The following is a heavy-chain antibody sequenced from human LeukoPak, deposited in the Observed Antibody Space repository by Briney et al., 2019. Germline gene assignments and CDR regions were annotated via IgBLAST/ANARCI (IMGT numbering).Heavy chain of an antibody. D-gene: IGHD6-13*01. CDR1: GGSVSSSSYH. V-gene: IGHV4-39*07. CDR2: VFYSGST. CDR3: ARGRAKRFGYSSHTQALDV. Sequence: PSEPLSLTCTVSGGSVSSSSYHWGWIRQPPGKGLEWIGSVFYSGSTYYNPSLKSRVTISVDTSKNQFSLKLSSVTAADTAVYYCARGRAKRFGYSSHTQALDVWGKGTTVTVSS. J-gene: IGHJ6*04.